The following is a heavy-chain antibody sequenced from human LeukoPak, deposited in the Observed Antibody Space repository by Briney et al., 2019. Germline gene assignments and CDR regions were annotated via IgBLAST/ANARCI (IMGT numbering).Heavy chain of an antibody. V-gene: IGHV4-34*01. D-gene: IGHD3-16*01. J-gene: IGHJ6*02. Sequence: SETLSLTCAVYGGSFSGYYWSWIRQPPGKGLEWIGEINHSGSTNYNPPLKSRVTISVDTSKNQFSLKLSSVTAADTAVYYCARLMTYYYYGMDVWGQGTTVTVSS. CDR3: ARLMTYYYYGMDV. CDR2: INHSGST. CDR1: GGSFSGYY.